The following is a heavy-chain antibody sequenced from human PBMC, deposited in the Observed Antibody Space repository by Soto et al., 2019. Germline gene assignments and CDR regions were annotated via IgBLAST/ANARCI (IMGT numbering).Heavy chain of an antibody. V-gene: IGHV4-34*01. Sequence: QVQLQLWGAGLLKPSESLSLTCAVYGGSFSDFYWTWIRQLPGKGLEWIGEINHSGNTNYNPSLKSRVAISVDTSKNQVSLYLGSVTAADTAVYYCGPRGAVADPRGYWGQGTLVTVSS. D-gene: IGHD6-19*01. CDR3: GPRGAVADPRGY. CDR1: GGSFSDFY. CDR2: INHSGNT. J-gene: IGHJ4*02.